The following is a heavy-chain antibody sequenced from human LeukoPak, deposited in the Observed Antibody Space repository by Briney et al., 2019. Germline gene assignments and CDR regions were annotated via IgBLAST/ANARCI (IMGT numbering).Heavy chain of an antibody. J-gene: IGHJ4*02. CDR2: INPNGGGA. CDR1: GYTFTGYY. CDR3: ARDLGRDGYNYYS. V-gene: IGHV1-2*02. D-gene: IGHD5-24*01. Sequence: GASVNVSCKASGYTFTGYYIHWVRQAPGQGLEWMGWINPNGGGANYAQKFQGRVTMTRDTSISTAYMDLSRLRSDDTAIYYCARDLGRDGYNYYSWGQGTLVTVSS.